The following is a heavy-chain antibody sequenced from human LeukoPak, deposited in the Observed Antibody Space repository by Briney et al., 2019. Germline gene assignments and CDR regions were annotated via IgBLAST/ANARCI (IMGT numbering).Heavy chain of an antibody. J-gene: IGHJ3*02. CDR2: IYYSGST. V-gene: IGHV4-59*08. CDR3: ARAYSRTDSGYVKDAFDI. Sequence: SETLSLTCTVSGGSISSYYWSWIRQPPGKGLEWIVYIYYSGSTNYNPSLKSRVTISVDTSKNQFSLKLSSVTAADTAVYYCARAYSRTDSGYVKDAFDIWGQGTMVTVSS. CDR1: GGSISSYY. D-gene: IGHD5-12*01.